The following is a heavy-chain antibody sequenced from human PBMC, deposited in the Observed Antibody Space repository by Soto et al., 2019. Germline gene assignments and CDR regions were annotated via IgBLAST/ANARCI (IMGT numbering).Heavy chain of an antibody. D-gene: IGHD2-15*01. V-gene: IGHV3-30*18. Sequence: QVQLVESGGGVVQPGRSLRLSCAASGFTFSSYGMHWVRQAPGKGLEWVAVISYDGSNKYYADSVKGRFTISRDNSKNTLYLQMNSLRAEDTAVYYCAKKSSGGYQNWFDPWGQGTLVTVSS. CDR3: AKKSSGGYQNWFDP. CDR2: ISYDGSNK. CDR1: GFTFSSYG. J-gene: IGHJ5*02.